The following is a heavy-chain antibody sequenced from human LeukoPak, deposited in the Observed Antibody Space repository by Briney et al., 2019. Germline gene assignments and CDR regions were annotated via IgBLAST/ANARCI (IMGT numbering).Heavy chain of an antibody. CDR1: GGSISSYY. CDR2: IYTSGST. Sequence: SETLSLTCTVSGGSISSYYWSWIRQPARKGLEWIGRIYTSGSTNYNPSLKSRVTISVDKSKNQFSLKLSSVTAADTAVYYCARIAPSIAAAGTSRGGFDYWGQGTLVTVSS. V-gene: IGHV4-4*07. J-gene: IGHJ4*02. CDR3: ARIAPSIAAAGTSRGGFDY. D-gene: IGHD6-13*01.